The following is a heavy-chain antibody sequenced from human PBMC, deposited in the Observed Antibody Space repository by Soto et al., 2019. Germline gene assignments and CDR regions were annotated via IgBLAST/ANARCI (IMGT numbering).Heavy chain of an antibody. CDR1: GFTFDDYA. V-gene: IGHV3-9*01. CDR2: ISWNSGSI. Sequence: DVQLVESGGGLVQPGRSLRLSCAASGFTFDDYAMHWVRQAPGKGLEWVSGISWNSGSIGYADSVKGRFTISRDNAKNSLYLQMNSLRAEDTALYYCAKVISTSSWYRAFDYWGQGTLVTVSS. D-gene: IGHD6-13*01. J-gene: IGHJ4*02. CDR3: AKVISTSSWYRAFDY.